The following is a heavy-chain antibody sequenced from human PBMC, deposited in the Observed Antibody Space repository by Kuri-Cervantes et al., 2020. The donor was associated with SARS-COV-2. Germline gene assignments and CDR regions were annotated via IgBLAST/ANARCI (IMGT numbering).Heavy chain of an antibody. D-gene: IGHD5-12*01. CDR2: IWYDGSNK. CDR3: ARKYSGYLFDY. Sequence: GGSLRLSCAASGFTFSSYAMHWVRQAPGKGLEWVAVIWYDGSNKYYADSVKGRFTISRDNSKNTLYLQMNSLRAEDTAVYYCARKYSGYLFDYWGQGTLVTVSS. J-gene: IGHJ4*02. V-gene: IGHV3-33*08. CDR1: GFTFSSYA.